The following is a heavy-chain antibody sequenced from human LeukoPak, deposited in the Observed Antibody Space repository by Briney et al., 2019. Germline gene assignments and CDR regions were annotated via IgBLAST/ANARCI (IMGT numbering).Heavy chain of an antibody. V-gene: IGHV5-10-1*01. D-gene: IGHD2-15*01. Sequence: GESLKISCKGSGYSFTSYWISWVRQMPGKGLEWMGRIDPSDSYTNYSPSFQGHVTISADKSISTAYLQWSSLKASDTTMYYCASWRSVAGAFDIWGQGTMVTVSS. CDR3: ASWRSVAGAFDI. CDR1: GYSFTSYW. J-gene: IGHJ3*02. CDR2: IDPSDSYT.